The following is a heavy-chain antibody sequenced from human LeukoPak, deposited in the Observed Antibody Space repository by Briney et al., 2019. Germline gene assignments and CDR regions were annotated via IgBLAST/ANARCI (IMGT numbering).Heavy chain of an antibody. J-gene: IGHJ4*02. CDR1: GFTFSGYS. D-gene: IGHD1-26*01. Sequence: GGSLRLSCTASGFTFSGYSMNWIRQAPGKGLEWVSVIYSGGSTYYADSVKGRFTISRDNSKNTLYLQMNSLRADDTAVYYCVCRIGGAPQWGQGTLVTVSS. CDR3: VCRIGGAPQ. CDR2: IYSGGST. V-gene: IGHV3-53*01.